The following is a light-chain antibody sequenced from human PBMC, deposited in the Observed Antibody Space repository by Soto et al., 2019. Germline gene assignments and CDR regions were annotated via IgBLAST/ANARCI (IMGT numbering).Light chain of an antibody. V-gene: IGLV2-14*01. CDR1: SSDVGANTS. Sequence: QSALTQPDSVSGSPGQSITISCTGTSSDVGANTSVSCYQQHPGKAPKLIIYEVSNRPPGVSTRFSGSKSASTASLTISGLQAEDEAHYYCSSYTSDNRDYVFGTGTKVTVL. CDR3: SSYTSDNRDYV. CDR2: EVS. J-gene: IGLJ1*01.